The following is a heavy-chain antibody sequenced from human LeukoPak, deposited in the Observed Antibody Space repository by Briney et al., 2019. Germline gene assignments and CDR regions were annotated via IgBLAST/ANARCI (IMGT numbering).Heavy chain of an antibody. J-gene: IGHJ6*03. D-gene: IGHD5-12*01. CDR2: INGSGRST. Sequence: PGGTLRLSCAASGFTFSRYGMSWVRQAPGKGLQWVSGINGSGRSTYYADSVKGRFTISRDNAKNSLFLQMSSLRAEDTAVYYCARGDIASYYYSLEVWGTGTTVIISS. CDR3: ARGDIASYYYSLEV. V-gene: IGHV3-23*01. CDR1: GFTFSRYG.